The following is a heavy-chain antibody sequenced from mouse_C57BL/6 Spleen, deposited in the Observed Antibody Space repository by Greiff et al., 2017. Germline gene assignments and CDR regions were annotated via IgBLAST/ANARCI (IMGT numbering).Heavy chain of an antibody. D-gene: IGHD2-1*01. CDR2: ILPGSGST. Sequence: VKLVESGAELMKPGASVKLSCKATGYPFTGYWIGWVKQRPGHGLEWIGEILPGSGSTNYNKKFKGKATFTADTSSNTAYMQLSSLTTEDSAIYYCARDGNYSAGFAYWGQGTLVTVSA. CDR1: GYPFTGYW. V-gene: IGHV1-9*01. J-gene: IGHJ3*01. CDR3: ARDGNYSAGFAY.